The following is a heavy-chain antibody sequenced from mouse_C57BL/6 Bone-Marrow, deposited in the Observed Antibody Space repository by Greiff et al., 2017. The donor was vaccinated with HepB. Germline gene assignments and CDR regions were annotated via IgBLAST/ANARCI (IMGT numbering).Heavy chain of an antibody. CDR2: IYYSGTI. J-gene: IGHJ4*01. CDR1: GISITTGNYR. CDR3: ARDSPPDAMDY. Sequence: DVKLQESGTGLVKPSQTVFLTCTVTGISITTGNYRWSWIRQFPGNKLEWIGYIYYSGTITYNPSLTSRTTITRDTPKNQFFLEMNSLTAEDTATYYCARDSPPDAMDYWGQGTSVTVSS. V-gene: IGHV3-5*01.